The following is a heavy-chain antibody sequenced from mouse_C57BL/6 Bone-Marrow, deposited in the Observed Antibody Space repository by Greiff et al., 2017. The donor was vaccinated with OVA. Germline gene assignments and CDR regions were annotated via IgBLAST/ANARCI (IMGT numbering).Heavy chain of an antibody. J-gene: IGHJ3*01. CDR2: IYPGSGST. V-gene: IGHV1-55*01. CDR1: GYTFTSYW. Sequence: QVQLQQPGAELVKPGASVKMSCKASGYTFTSYWITWVKQRPGQGLEWIGDIYPGSGSTNYNEKFKSKATLTVDTSSSTAYMQLSSLTSEDSAAYYCARCGYYLAWFAYWGQGTLVTVSA. D-gene: IGHD2-3*01. CDR3: ARCGYYLAWFAY.